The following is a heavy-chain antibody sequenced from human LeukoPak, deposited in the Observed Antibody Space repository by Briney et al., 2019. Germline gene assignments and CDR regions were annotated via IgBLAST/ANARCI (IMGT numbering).Heavy chain of an antibody. CDR1: GLTFKNYA. V-gene: IGHV3-23*01. J-gene: IGHJ6*02. Sequence: GGSLRLSCAVTGLTFKNYAMSWVRQAPGKGPEWVSDISGSGGVTHYADSVKGRFSISRDNSKNTFYLQMSSLRAEDTAVYYCARDPFYDLLTGYSYGMDVWGQGTTVTVSS. D-gene: IGHD3-9*01. CDR2: ISGSGGVT. CDR3: ARDPFYDLLTGYSYGMDV.